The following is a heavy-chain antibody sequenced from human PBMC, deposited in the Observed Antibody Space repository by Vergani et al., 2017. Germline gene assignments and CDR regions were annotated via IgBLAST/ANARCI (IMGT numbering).Heavy chain of an antibody. Sequence: QVHLVESGGGVVQPGRSLRLSCVVSGFTSSYYGMHWVRQALGKGLEWVAVISYDGTQKYYADSVKGRFTISRDNSKSTLYLQMNSLGTEDTAVYYCTTKSCGTPGCQIGYFREWGQGTLVTVSS. CDR2: ISYDGTQK. V-gene: IGHV3-30*03. CDR1: GFTSSYYG. J-gene: IGHJ1*01. D-gene: IGHD1-1*01. CDR3: TTKSCGTPGCQIGYFRE.